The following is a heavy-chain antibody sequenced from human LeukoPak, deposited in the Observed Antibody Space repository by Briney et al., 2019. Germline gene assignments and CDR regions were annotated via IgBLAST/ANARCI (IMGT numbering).Heavy chain of an antibody. D-gene: IGHD1-7*01. Sequence: PGGSLRLSCAASGFTFSSYSMNWLRQAPGKGLEWVPYISSSSTIYYADSVKGRFTISRDNAKNSLYLQMNSLRAEDTAVYYCAIPWGITGTTSPHNLIDYWGQGTLVTVSS. V-gene: IGHV3-48*01. CDR2: ISSSSTI. J-gene: IGHJ4*02. CDR1: GFTFSSYS. CDR3: AIPWGITGTTSPHNLIDY.